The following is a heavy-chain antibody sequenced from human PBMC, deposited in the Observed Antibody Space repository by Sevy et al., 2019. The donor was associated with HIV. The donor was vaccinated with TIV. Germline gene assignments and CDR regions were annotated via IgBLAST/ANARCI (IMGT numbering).Heavy chain of an antibody. CDR3: AGIFGDLFDY. D-gene: IGHD3-3*01. V-gene: IGHV3-73*01. Sequence: GGSLRLSCAASGFTFSVSAMHWVRQASGKGLEWVGRIRSKTNTYATEYAASMKGRFTISRDDSNNTLYLQMNSLRAEDTAVYYCAGIFGDLFDYWGQGTLVTVSS. J-gene: IGHJ4*02. CDR1: GFTFSVSA. CDR2: IRSKTNTYAT.